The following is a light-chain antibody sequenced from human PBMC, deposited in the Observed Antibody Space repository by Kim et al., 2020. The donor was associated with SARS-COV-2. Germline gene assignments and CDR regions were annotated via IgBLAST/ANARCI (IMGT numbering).Light chain of an antibody. J-gene: IGLJ3*02. V-gene: IGLV3-1*01. CDR2: QNS. Sequence: ELTQPPSVSVSPGQTASITCSGNELGGKYISWYQQKPGQSPVLVIYQNSKRPSPIPERFSGSTSGNTATLTISGSQAMDEADYYCQAWDTGLWVFGGGTQLTVL. CDR3: QAWDTGLWV. CDR1: ELGGKY.